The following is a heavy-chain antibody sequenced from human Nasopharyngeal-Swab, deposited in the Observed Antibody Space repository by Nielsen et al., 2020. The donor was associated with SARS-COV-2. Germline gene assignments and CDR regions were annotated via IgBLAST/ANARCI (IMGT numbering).Heavy chain of an antibody. D-gene: IGHD6-13*01. CDR2: IIHILGIA. V-gene: IGHV1-69*04. CDR3: AFGYSSSWYSDY. CDR1: GGTFSSYA. Sequence: SVKVSCKASGGTFSSYAISWLRQAPGQGLEWMGRIIHILGIANYAQKFQGRVTITADKSTSTAYMELSSLRSEDTAVYYCAFGYSSSWYSDYWGQGTLVTVSS. J-gene: IGHJ4*02.